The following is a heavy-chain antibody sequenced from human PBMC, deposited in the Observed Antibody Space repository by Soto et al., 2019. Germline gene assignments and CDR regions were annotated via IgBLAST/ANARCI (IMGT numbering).Heavy chain of an antibody. CDR2: IYSSGST. D-gene: IGHD4-17*01. CDR1: GGSISSGDYY. Sequence: SETLSLTCTVSGGSISSGDYYWSWIRQPPGKGLEWIGYIYSSGSTYYNPSLKSRVTMSVDTSKNQFSLKLSSVTAADTAVYYCARLFHYGGAPPRRWFAPWGQGTLVTVSS. J-gene: IGHJ5*02. V-gene: IGHV4-30-4*01. CDR3: ARLFHYGGAPPRRWFAP.